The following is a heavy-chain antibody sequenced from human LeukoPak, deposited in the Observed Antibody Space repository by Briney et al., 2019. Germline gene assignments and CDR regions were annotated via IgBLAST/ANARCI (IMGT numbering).Heavy chain of an antibody. D-gene: IGHD3-22*01. J-gene: IGHJ5*02. Sequence: PSETLSLTCTVSGGSISGSSHYWAWIRQPPGKGLEWIGSIYYSGSTSYNPSLKSRVTISVDTSENQFSLKVTSVTAADTAIYYCARNISVILEPAGRIGYNWFDPWGQGTLVTVSS. CDR2: IYYSGST. CDR3: ARNISVILEPAGRIGYNWFDP. CDR1: GGSISGSSHY. V-gene: IGHV4-39*01.